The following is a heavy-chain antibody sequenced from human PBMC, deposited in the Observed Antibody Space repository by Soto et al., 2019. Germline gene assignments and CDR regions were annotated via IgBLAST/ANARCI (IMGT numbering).Heavy chain of an antibody. CDR3: AVGRHKTSGSNTWFDP. Sequence: EVQLLESAGGLVQPGGSLRLSCAASGVTFSTYAMNWVRQAPGKGLEWVSTISNTGGGTFYAGSVKGRFTISRDNSKNTLYLQMHSLRADDSAIYFCAVGRHKTSGSNTWFDPWGRGTQVTVSS. V-gene: IGHV3-23*01. D-gene: IGHD3-22*01. CDR1: GVTFSTYA. J-gene: IGHJ5*02. CDR2: ISNTGGGT.